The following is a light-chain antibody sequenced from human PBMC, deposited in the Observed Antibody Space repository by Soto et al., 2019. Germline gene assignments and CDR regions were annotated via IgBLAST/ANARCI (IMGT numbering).Light chain of an antibody. CDR3: QQYGSSPWT. Sequence: EIVLTQYPGTLSFSPGERATVSCRASQSVSSSYLAWYQQKPGQAPRLLIYGASSRATGIPDRFSGSRSGTDFTLTISRLEPEDFAVYYCQQYGSSPWTFGQGTKVDIK. J-gene: IGKJ1*01. CDR2: GAS. V-gene: IGKV3-20*01. CDR1: QSVSSSY.